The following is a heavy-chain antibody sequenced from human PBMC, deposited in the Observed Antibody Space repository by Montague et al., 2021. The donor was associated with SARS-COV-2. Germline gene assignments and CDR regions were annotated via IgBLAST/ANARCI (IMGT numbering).Heavy chain of an antibody. Sequence: SLRLSCAASGFTFSRYAMSWVRQAPGKGLEWVSAISGSGGSPYYADSVKGRFTISRDNSKNTLYLQMNSLRAEDTAVYYCAAGVRAAAGYWGQGTLVTVSS. D-gene: IGHD6-13*01. CDR3: AAGVRAAAGY. J-gene: IGHJ4*02. V-gene: IGHV3-23*01. CDR1: GFTFSRYA. CDR2: ISGSGGSP.